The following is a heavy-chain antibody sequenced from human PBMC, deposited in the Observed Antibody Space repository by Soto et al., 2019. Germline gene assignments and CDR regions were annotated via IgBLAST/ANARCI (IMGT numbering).Heavy chain of an antibody. D-gene: IGHD3-10*01. V-gene: IGHV4-34*01. CDR2: MAHSGST. CDR3: ARGRGTMVRAVGVDIWRLNY. Sequence: SETLSLSCAVSGGSFSGYSWTWIRQPPGKGLEWIGEMAHSGSTTYSPSLKSRVTISIDRSKNHFSLNLSSVTAADTAVYYCARGRGTMVRAVGVDIWRLNYWGQGTQVTVSS. J-gene: IGHJ4*02. CDR1: GGSFSGYS.